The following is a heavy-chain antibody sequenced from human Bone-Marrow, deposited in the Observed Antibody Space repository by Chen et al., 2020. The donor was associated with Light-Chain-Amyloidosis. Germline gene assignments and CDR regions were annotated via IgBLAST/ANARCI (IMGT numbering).Heavy chain of an antibody. CDR2: SRGSGGRR. V-gene: IGHV3-23*04. J-gene: IGHJ3*02. CDR1: GFTFSNAW. Sequence: EVQLVESGGGLVEPGGSLRLSCAASGFTFSNAWMNWVRQAPGKGLEWVSTSRGSGGRRYYGDSVKGRLTISRDNSKNALFLQMNSLRAEDTAVYYCAKDISYDDILPGYPADAFDIWGQGTMVTVSS. CDR3: AKDISYDDILPGYPADAFDI. D-gene: IGHD3-9*01.